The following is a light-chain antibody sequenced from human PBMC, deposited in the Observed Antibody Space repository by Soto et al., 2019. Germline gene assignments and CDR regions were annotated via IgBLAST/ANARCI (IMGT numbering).Light chain of an antibody. J-gene: IGLJ1*01. CDR1: SSDVGGYNY. CDR2: DVS. Sequence: LPQPASVSVSPGQSITISCPGTSSDVGGYNYVSWYQQHPGKAPKLMIYDVSNRPSGVSNRFSGSKSGNTASLTISGLQAEDEADYYCSSYTSSSTLVFGTG. CDR3: SSYTSSSTLV. V-gene: IGLV2-14*01.